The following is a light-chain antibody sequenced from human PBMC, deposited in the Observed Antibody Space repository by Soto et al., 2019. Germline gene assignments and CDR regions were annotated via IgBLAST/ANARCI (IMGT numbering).Light chain of an antibody. CDR2: KPS. CDR1: QSISAS. CDR3: QHMAT. Sequence: DIQMTQSPSTLSASVGDRVTITCRASQSISASLAWYQQKPGKAPKPLIYKPSSLETGVPSRFSGSGSGTEFTLTISSLQPDDFATYFCQHMATFGQGTKVEIK. J-gene: IGKJ1*01. V-gene: IGKV1-5*03.